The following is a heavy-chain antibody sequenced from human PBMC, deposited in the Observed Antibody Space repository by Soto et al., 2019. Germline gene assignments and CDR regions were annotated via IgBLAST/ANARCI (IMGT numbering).Heavy chain of an antibody. D-gene: IGHD5-12*01. CDR2: ISYSGST. CDR1: GDSISTYY. J-gene: IGHJ4*02. Sequence: PSETLSLTCTVSGDSISTYYWSWIRQPPGKGLEWIGHISYSGSTNYNPSLKSRATISIDTSKNQFSLKLNSVTAADTAVYYCTRPAGNSGYSALGYWGQGTLVTVS. V-gene: IGHV4-59*08. CDR3: TRPAGNSGYSALGY.